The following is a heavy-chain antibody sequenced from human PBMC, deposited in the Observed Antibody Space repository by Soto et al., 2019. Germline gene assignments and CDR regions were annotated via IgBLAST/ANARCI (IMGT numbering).Heavy chain of an antibody. CDR1: GFTFSSHW. J-gene: IGHJ4*02. CDR2: IGPDGSST. CDR3: ARDNNWSYDY. Sequence: GESLKISCAASGFTFSSHWMHWVRQAPGKGLVWVSHIGPDGSSTRDADSVQGRFTISRDNARNTLYLEMNSLRDEDTAVYYCARDNNWSYDYWGQGILVTVSS. V-gene: IGHV3-74*01.